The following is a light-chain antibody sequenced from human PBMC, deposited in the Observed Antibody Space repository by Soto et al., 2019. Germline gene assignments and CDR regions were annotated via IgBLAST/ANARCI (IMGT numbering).Light chain of an antibody. CDR2: DAS. V-gene: IGKV3-11*01. Sequence: EIVLTQSPGTLSLSPGERATLSCGASQSVSSYLAWYQQKPGQAPRLLIYDASNRATGIPARFSGSGSGTDFTLTISSLEPEDFAVYYCQQCNSWPRTFGQGTKVDIK. J-gene: IGKJ1*01. CDR3: QQCNSWPRT. CDR1: QSVSSY.